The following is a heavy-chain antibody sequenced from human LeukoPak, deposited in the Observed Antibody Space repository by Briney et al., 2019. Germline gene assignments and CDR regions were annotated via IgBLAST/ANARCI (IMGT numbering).Heavy chain of an antibody. V-gene: IGHV1-2*02. CDR2: INPNSGGT. J-gene: IGHJ6*02. Sequence: AASVKVPCKASGYTFTGYYMHWVRQAPGQGLEWMGWINPNSGGTNYAQKFQGRVTMTRDTSISTAYMELSGLRSDDTAVYYCARDLVESATGDLYGMDVWGQGTTVTVSS. CDR1: GYTFTGYY. D-gene: IGHD7-27*01. CDR3: ARDLVESATGDLYGMDV.